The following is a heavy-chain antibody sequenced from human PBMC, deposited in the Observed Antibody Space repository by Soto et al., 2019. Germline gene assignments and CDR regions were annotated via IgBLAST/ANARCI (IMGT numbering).Heavy chain of an antibody. V-gene: IGHV3-64D*06. CDR3: VARYCSTTTCYQVDH. Sequence: PXGALRVTCSASGFTFTNYSIHWIRQTPGKGLEYVSAISSNGGSTYYADSVEGRFTISRDNSKNTVFLQMSSLRTEDTAVYYCVARYCSTTTCYQVDHWGQGTLVTVPS. J-gene: IGHJ4*02. CDR1: GFTFTNYS. CDR2: ISSNGGST. D-gene: IGHD2-2*01.